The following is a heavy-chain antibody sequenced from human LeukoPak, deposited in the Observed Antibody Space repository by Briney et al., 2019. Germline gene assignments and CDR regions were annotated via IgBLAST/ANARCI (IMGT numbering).Heavy chain of an antibody. Sequence: TGGSLRLSCAASGFTFRSSVMSWVRQAPGGGLEWVSSVGGSDDTATYAGSVTGRFTISRDNSKNTLYLQMNSLRADDTALYYCARDFEYGRGSDYWGQGTLVTVSS. CDR2: VGGSDDTA. CDR1: GFTFRSSV. D-gene: IGHD3-16*01. CDR3: ARDFEYGRGSDY. V-gene: IGHV3-23*01. J-gene: IGHJ4*02.